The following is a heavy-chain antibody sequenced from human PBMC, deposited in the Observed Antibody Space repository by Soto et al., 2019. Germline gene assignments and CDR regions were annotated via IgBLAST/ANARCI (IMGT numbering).Heavy chain of an antibody. CDR3: TRACSGGSCYSTSDFDY. J-gene: IGHJ4*02. Sequence: GGSLRLSCAASGFSFSGSAIHWVRQAPGKGLEWVGLIRSRPNSYATAYAASLKGRFTISRDDPKNTAYLQMNSLKFEDTAVYFCTRACSGGSCYSTSDFDYWGQGTLVTVSS. CDR2: IRSRPNSYAT. V-gene: IGHV3-73*01. CDR1: GFSFSGSA. D-gene: IGHD2-15*01.